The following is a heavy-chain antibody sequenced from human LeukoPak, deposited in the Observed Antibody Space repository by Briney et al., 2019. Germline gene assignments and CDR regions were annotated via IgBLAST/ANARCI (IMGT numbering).Heavy chain of an antibody. D-gene: IGHD6-13*01. J-gene: IGHJ4*02. CDR3: VRESSSWNGPDY. Sequence: ASVKVSCKASGYAFNYCGINWVRQAPGQGLERMGWINTNTGKSTYAQGFTRRFVFSLDTSVSTAYLQISSLKAEDTAVYYCVRESSSWNGPDYWGQGTLVTVSS. CDR1: GYAFNYCG. CDR2: INTNTGKS. V-gene: IGHV7-4-1*02.